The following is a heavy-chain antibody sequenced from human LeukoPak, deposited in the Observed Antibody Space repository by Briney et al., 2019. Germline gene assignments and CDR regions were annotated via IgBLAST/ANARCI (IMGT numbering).Heavy chain of an antibody. J-gene: IGHJ4*02. CDR1: GYSISSGYY. CDR3: ARVTYGDYPDY. D-gene: IGHD4-17*01. CDR2: IYHSGST. Sequence: SETLSLTCTVSGYSISSGYYWGWIRQPPGKGLEWIGSIYHSGSTYYNPSLKSRVTISVDTSKNQFSLKLSSVTAADTAVYYCARVTYGDYPDYWGQGTLVTVSS. V-gene: IGHV4-38-2*02.